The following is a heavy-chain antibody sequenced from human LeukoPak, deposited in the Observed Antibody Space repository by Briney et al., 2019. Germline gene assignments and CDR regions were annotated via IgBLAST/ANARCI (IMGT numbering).Heavy chain of an antibody. D-gene: IGHD3-16*02. V-gene: IGHV3-21*01. J-gene: IGHJ3*02. CDR2: ISSSSSYI. Sequence: GGSLRLSCAASGFTFSSYSMNWVRQAPGKGLEWVSSISSSSSYIYYADSVKGRFTISRDNAKNSLYLQMNSLRAEDTAVYYCARDLPDTWDIRKTFMITFGGVIVITGAFDIWGQGTMVTVSS. CDR3: ARDLPDTWDIRKTFMITFGGVIVITGAFDI. CDR1: GFTFSSYS.